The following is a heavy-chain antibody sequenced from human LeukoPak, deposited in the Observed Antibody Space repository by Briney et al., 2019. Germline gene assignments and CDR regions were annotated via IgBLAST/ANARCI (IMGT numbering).Heavy chain of an antibody. D-gene: IGHD3-22*01. V-gene: IGHV1-8*01. J-gene: IGHJ4*02. CDR2: MNPNSGNT. CDR3: ARAYYDTSAYPGY. CDR1: GYTFTSYD. Sequence: ASVKVSCKASGYTFTSYDINWVRQATGQGLEWMGWMNPNSGNTGYAQKSQGRVTMTRNTSISTAYMELSSLRSEHTAVYYCARAYYDTSAYPGYWGQGTLVTVSS.